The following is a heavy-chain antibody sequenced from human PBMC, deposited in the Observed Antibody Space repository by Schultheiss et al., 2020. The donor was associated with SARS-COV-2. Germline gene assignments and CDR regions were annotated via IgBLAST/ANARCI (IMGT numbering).Heavy chain of an antibody. J-gene: IGHJ6*02. CDR2: IIPILGIA. CDR1: GYTFTSYY. Sequence: SVKVSCKASGYTFTSYYMHWVRQAPGQGLEWMGRIIPILGIANYAQKFQGRVTITADKSTSTAYMELSSLRSEDTAVYYCARVRSYDSSYYGMDVWGQGTTVTVSS. V-gene: IGHV1-69*04. D-gene: IGHD3-3*01. CDR3: ARVRSYDSSYYGMDV.